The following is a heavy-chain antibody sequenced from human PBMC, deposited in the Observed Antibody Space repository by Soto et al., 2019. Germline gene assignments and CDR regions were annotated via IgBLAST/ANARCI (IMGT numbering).Heavy chain of an antibody. D-gene: IGHD6-13*01. CDR1: GFTFSSYA. CDR2: ISYDGSNK. CDR3: ARESSSSDYYYYGMDV. J-gene: IGHJ6*02. V-gene: IGHV3-30-3*01. Sequence: QVQLVESGGGVVQPGRSLRLSCAASGFTFSSYAMHWVRQAPGKGLEWVAVISYDGSNKYYADSVKGRFTISRDNSKNTLYLQMNSLRAEDTAVYYCARESSSSDYYYYGMDVWGQGTTVTVSS.